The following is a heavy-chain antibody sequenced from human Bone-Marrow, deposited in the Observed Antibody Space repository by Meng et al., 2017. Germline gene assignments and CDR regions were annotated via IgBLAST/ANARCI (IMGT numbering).Heavy chain of an antibody. Sequence: QVQLQESGPGLVKPSGTLSLTCAVPGGSLSSSNWWSWVRQPPGRGLEWIGEIQRGGSTNYNPSLKSRVTISIDKSKNQFSLMLTSLTAADTAVYYCARIPDYDTSASWGQGTLVTVSS. CDR3: ARIPDYDTSAS. CDR2: IQRGGST. CDR1: GGSLSSSNW. D-gene: IGHD3-22*01. J-gene: IGHJ5*02. V-gene: IGHV4-4*02.